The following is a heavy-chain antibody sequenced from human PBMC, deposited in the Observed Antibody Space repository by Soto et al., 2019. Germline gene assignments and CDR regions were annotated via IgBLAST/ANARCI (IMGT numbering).Heavy chain of an antibody. V-gene: IGHV1-46*02. D-gene: IGHD2-21*02. CDR2: IHPSGGGT. Sequence: QVQLVQSGAEVRKPGASVKVSCKPSGYTFNTYYLHWLRQAPGQALEWMGVIHPSGGGTTYAQKLLGRVTVTRETSTTTVFMELSSLRSDDTAVYYCARGGNIAVVTASFDNWGQGTLVTVSS. CDR1: GYTFNTYY. J-gene: IGHJ4*02. CDR3: ARGGNIAVVTASFDN.